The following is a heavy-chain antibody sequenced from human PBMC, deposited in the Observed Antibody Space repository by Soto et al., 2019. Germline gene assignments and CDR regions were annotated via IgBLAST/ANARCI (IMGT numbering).Heavy chain of an antibody. J-gene: IGHJ4*02. D-gene: IGHD6-19*01. CDR1: GFTFSSYG. V-gene: IGHV3-33*01. CDR3: ARDGITPLTGYSSGWYLGY. Sequence: QVQLVESGGGVVQPGRSLRLSCAASGFTFSSYGMHWVRQAPGKGLEWVAVIWYDGSNKYYADSVKGRFTISRDNSKNTLYLQRNSLRAEDTAGYYCARDGITPLTGYSSGWYLGYWGQGTLVTVSS. CDR2: IWYDGSNK.